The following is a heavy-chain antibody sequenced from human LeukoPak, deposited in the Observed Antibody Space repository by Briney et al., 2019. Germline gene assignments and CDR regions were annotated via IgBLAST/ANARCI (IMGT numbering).Heavy chain of an antibody. J-gene: IGHJ4*02. CDR3: AKAGYDSSGPFDY. D-gene: IGHD3-22*01. CDR2: ISWNSGSI. Sequence: GGSLRLSCAASGFTFDDYAMHWVRQAPGKGLEWVSGISWNSGSIGYADSVKGRFTISRDNAKNSLYLQMNSLRAEDTALYYCAKAGYDSSGPFDYWGQGTLVTVSS. V-gene: IGHV3-9*01. CDR1: GFTFDDYA.